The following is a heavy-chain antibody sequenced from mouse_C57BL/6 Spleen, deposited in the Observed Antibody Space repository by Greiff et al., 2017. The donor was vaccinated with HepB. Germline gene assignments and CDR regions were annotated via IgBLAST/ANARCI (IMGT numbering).Heavy chain of an antibody. J-gene: IGHJ3*01. CDR3: ARRNYGSSGFAY. CDR1: GYTFTDYN. D-gene: IGHD1-1*01. CDR2: INPNNGGT. Sequence: EVQLQQSGPELVKPGASVKIPCKASGYTFTDYNMDWVKQSHGKSLEWIGDINPNNGGTIYNQKFKGKATLTVDKSSSTAYMGLRSLTSEDTAVYYCARRNYGSSGFAYWGQRTLVTVSA. V-gene: IGHV1-18*01.